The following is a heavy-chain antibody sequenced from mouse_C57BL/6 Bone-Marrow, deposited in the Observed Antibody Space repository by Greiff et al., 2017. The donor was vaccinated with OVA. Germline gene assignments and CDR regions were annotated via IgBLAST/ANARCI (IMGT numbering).Heavy chain of an antibody. CDR1: GYAFSSSW. J-gene: IGHJ2*01. CDR2: IYPGDGDT. Sequence: VQLQQSGPELVKPGASVKISCKASGYAFSSSWMNWVKQRPGKGLEWIGRIYPGDGDTNYNGKFKGKATLTADKSSSTAYMQLSSLTSEDSAVYFCARHSSGGGDYWGQGTTLTVSS. CDR3: ARHSSGGGDY. V-gene: IGHV1-82*01. D-gene: IGHD3-2*02.